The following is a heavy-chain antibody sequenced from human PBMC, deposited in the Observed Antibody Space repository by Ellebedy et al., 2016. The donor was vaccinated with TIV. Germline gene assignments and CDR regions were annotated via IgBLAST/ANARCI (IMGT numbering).Heavy chain of an antibody. Sequence: SGPTLVKPTETLTPTCTVSGFPLSNAYMGVSWIRQPPGKALEWLAHVFPNDQKSYSTSLNHRLTLSKDTSRSQVVLMMTNMDPVETETNYCARMRDNMENYGSFEIWGQGTMVTVSS. D-gene: IGHD4-17*01. CDR3: ARMRDNMENYGSFEI. J-gene: IGHJ3*02. CDR2: VFPNDQK. V-gene: IGHV2-26*01. CDR1: GFPLSNAYMG.